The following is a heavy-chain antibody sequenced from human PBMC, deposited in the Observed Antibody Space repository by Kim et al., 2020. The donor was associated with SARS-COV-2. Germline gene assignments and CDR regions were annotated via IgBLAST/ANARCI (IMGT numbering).Heavy chain of an antibody. Sequence: GGSLRLSCGAYGFPFNSYAITWVRQVPGKGLEWISAISDNGGDTYYADSVKGRFTISRVNSRNTVFLQMNRLRPEDTAIYYCANNFDFWGPGTQVTVS. CDR2: ISDNGGDT. CDR3: ANNFDF. V-gene: IGHV3-23*01. J-gene: IGHJ4*02. CDR1: GFPFNSYA.